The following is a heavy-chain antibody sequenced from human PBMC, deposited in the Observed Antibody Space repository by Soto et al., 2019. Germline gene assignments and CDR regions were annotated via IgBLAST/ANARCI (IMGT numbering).Heavy chain of an antibody. V-gene: IGHV4-34*01. J-gene: IGHJ6*02. Sequence: SETLSLTCAVYGGSFSGYYWSWIRQPPGKGLEWIGEINHSGSTNYNPSLKSRVTISVDTSKNQFSLKLSSVTAADTAVYYCARGTGRGWYYSYGMHVSGQGTTLTVS. CDR2: INHSGST. CDR1: GGSFSGYY. D-gene: IGHD2-8*02. CDR3: ARGTGRGWYYSYGMHV.